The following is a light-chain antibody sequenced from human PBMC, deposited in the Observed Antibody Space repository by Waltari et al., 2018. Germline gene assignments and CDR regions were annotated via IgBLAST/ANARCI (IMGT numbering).Light chain of an antibody. J-gene: IGKJ3*01. Sequence: TQSPGTLSLSPGERATLSCRASQSISSTYLAWYQQKPGQAPRLLIYGASRRAAGIPDRFSGGGSGTEFTLTITRLEPEDFAVYYCQQYGNSPRTFGPGTKV. CDR2: GAS. CDR1: QSISSTY. V-gene: IGKV3-20*01. CDR3: QQYGNSPRT.